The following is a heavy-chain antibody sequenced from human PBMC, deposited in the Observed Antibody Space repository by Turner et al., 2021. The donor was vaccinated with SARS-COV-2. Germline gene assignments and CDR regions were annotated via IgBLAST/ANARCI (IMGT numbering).Heavy chain of an antibody. D-gene: IGHD1-26*01. V-gene: IGHV1-69*01. CDR3: ARVYSGSYYGGYYYYGMDV. CDR1: GGTFSSYV. Sequence: EVKKPGSSVKVSCKASGGTFSSYVISWVRQAPGQGLEWMGGIIPIFGTANYAQKFQGRVTITADESTSTAYMELSSLRSEDTAVYCCARVYSGSYYGGYYYYGMDVWGQGTTVTVSS. J-gene: IGHJ6*02. CDR2: IIPIFGTA.